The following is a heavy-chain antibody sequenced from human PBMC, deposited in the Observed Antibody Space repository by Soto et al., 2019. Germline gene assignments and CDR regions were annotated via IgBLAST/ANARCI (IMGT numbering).Heavy chain of an antibody. D-gene: IGHD1-1*01. CDR1: GGSVSSGSYY. Sequence: SETLSLTCTVSGGSVSSGSYYWSWIRQPPGKGLEWIGYIYYSGSTNYNPSLKSRVTISVDTSKNQFSLKLSSVTAADTAVYYCARDNQLELNWFDPWGQGTLVTVSS. CDR3: ARDNQLELNWFDP. J-gene: IGHJ5*02. CDR2: IYYSGST. V-gene: IGHV4-61*01.